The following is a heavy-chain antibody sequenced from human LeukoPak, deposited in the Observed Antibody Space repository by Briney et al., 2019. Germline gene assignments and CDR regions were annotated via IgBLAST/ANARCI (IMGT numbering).Heavy chain of an antibody. CDR3: ARGVPMGYYDSSGYNDY. Sequence: ASVKVSCKASGYTFTVYYMHWVRQAPGQGLEYMGWINPNSGGTNYVQKFQGRVTMTRDTSISTAYMELSRLRSDDTAVYYCARGVPMGYYDSSGYNDYWGQGTLVTVSS. V-gene: IGHV1-2*02. CDR2: INPNSGGT. D-gene: IGHD3-22*01. CDR1: GYTFTVYY. J-gene: IGHJ4*02.